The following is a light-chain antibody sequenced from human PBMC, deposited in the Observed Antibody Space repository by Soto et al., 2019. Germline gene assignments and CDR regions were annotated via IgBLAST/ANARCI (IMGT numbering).Light chain of an antibody. CDR1: QDISTR. CDR2: DAS. J-gene: IGKJ4*01. CDR3: QQYVNLVT. V-gene: IGKV1-33*01. Sequence: DIQMTQSPSSLSASVGDRVTITCQASQDISTRLQWYQQKPGKAPKLLINDASNLEAGIPSRFSGSGSGTDFTFTISCLQQEDIATYYCQQYVNLVTFGGGTKLEIK.